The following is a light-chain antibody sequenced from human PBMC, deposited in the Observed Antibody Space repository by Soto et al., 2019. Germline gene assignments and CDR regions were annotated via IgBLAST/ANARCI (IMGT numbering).Light chain of an antibody. Sequence: QSVLTQPPSVSGAPGQRVPISCTGSSSNIGAGYDVHWYKQLPGTAPKLLIYGNSNRPSVVPDRFSGSNSGTSASLAITGLQAEDEADYYCQSYDSSLSEGFGTGTKLTVL. V-gene: IGLV1-40*01. CDR3: QSYDSSLSEG. J-gene: IGLJ1*01. CDR1: SSNIGAGYD. CDR2: GNS.